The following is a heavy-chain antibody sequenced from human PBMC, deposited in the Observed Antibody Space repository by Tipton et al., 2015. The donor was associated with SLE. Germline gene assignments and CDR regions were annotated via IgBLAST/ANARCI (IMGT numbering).Heavy chain of an antibody. CDR3: ARDPTTVAPERYYYYYYMDV. J-gene: IGHJ6*03. CDR2: LYYSGRT. V-gene: IGHV4-39*07. Sequence: TLSLTCTVSGGSISCSSYYWGWFRQPPGKGLEWIGSLYYSGRTYYNPSLKSRVSISVDTSKNQLSLKLSSVTAADTAVYYCARDPTTVAPERYYYYYYMDVWGKGTTVTVSS. D-gene: IGHD4-23*01. CDR1: GGSISCSSYY.